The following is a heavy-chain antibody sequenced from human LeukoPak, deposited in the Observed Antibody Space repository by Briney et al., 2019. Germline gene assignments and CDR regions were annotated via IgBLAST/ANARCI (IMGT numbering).Heavy chain of an antibody. CDR2: ISYDGSNK. D-gene: IGHD5-12*01. J-gene: IGHJ4*02. CDR1: GFTFSSYA. V-gene: IGHV3-30-3*01. Sequence: GGSLRLSCAASGFTFSSYAMHWVRQAPGKGLEWVAVISYDGSNKYYADSVKGRFTISRDNAKNSLYLQMNSLRAEDTAVYYCARDETPTNGYDSYDFWGQGTLVTVST. CDR3: ARDETPTNGYDSYDF.